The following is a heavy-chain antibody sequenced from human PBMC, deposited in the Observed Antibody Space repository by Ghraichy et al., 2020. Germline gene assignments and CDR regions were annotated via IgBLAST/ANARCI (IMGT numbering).Heavy chain of an antibody. CDR1: GFTVSSKY. CDR3: AGESSGYSYGGEGGMDV. V-gene: IGHV3-53*01. D-gene: IGHD3-22*01. CDR2: IYTGDIT. J-gene: IGHJ6*02. Sequence: GGSLRLSCVAAGFTVSSKYMTWVRQAPGKGLEWVSVIYTGDITDYADYMKGRFTISRDNSKNTLSLQMNSLRAEDTALYYCAGESSGYSYGGEGGMDVWGQGTTVTVSS.